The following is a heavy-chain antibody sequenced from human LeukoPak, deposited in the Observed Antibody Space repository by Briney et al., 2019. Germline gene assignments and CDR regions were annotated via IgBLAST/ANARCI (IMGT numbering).Heavy chain of an antibody. Sequence: PGGSLRLSCAASGFTFSTYGMHWVRQAPGKGLEWVAVISYDGSNKYYADSVKGRFTISRDNSKNTLYLQMSGLRVEDTAMYYCTKGVLGRTPSVSAGFDYWGQGTLVTVSS. CDR3: TKGVLGRTPSVSAGFDY. J-gene: IGHJ4*02. D-gene: IGHD7-27*01. V-gene: IGHV3-30*18. CDR1: GFTFSTYG. CDR2: ISYDGSNK.